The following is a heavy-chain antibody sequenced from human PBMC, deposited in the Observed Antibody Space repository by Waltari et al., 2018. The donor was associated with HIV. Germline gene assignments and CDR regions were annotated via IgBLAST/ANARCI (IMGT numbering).Heavy chain of an antibody. CDR1: GLTLSSYW. D-gene: IGHD1-1*01. CDR3: ARMAARTT. V-gene: IGHV3-74*01. J-gene: IGHJ5*02. Sequence: EVQLVASGGGLVKPGGSLRLSCAVSGLTLSSYWMHWVRQVPGKGLVCVSRINIDGSSTSYADSVKGRFTISRDNAKNTLYLQMNSLRAEDTAVYYCARMAARTTWGQGTLVTVSS. CDR2: INIDGSST.